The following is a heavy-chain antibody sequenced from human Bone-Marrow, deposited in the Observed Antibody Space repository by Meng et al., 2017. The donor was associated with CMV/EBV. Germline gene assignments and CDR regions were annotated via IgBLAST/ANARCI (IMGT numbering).Heavy chain of an antibody. D-gene: IGHD2-2*01. CDR1: GFTFSSYW. J-gene: IGHJ4*02. CDR2: IKQDGSEK. Sequence: GGSLRLSCAASGFTFSSYWMSWVRQAPGKGLEWVANIKQDGSEKYYVDSVKGRFTISRDNAKNSLYLQMNSLRAEDTAVYYCARAPAPFCSSTSCYLKAGWGYFDYWGQGTLVTVSS. CDR3: ARAPAPFCSSTSCYLKAGWGYFDY. V-gene: IGHV3-7*01.